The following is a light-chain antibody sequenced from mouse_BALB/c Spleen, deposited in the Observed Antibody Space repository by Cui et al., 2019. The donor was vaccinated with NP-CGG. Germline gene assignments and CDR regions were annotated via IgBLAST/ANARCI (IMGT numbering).Light chain of an antibody. CDR1: TGVVTTSNY. Sequence: QPVGTQESALTTSPGETVTLTCRSSTGVVTTSNYANWVQEKPDHLFTGLIGGTNNRVPGIPAKFSGSLIGDKAALTITGAQTEDEAIYFCALWYSNHWVFGGGTKLTVL. CDR3: ALWYSNHWV. V-gene: IGLV1*01. J-gene: IGLJ1*01. CDR2: GTN.